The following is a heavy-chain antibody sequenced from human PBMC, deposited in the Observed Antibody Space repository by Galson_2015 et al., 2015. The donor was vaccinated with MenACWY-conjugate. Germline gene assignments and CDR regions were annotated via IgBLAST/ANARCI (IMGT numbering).Heavy chain of an antibody. Sequence: SVKVSCKASGYTFTSYAMHWVRQAPGQRLEWMGWTNAGNGNTKYSQKFQGRVTITRDTSASTAYMELSSLRSEDTAVYYCARENGWELFDYWGQGTLVTVSS. V-gene: IGHV1-3*01. J-gene: IGHJ4*02. CDR2: TNAGNGNT. CDR1: GYTFTSYA. CDR3: ARENGWELFDY. D-gene: IGHD1-26*01.